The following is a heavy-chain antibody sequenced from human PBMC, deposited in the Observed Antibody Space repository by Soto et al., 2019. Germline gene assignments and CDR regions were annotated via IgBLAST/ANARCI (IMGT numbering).Heavy chain of an antibody. CDR2: ISSSSSYI. Sequence: EVQLVESGGGLVKPGGSLRLSCAASGFTFSSYSMNWVRQAPGKGLEWVSSISSSSSYIYYADSVKGRFTISRDNAKNSLYRQMNGRRAEDTAVYYCARGGEGGSGCPDWGQGTLVTVSS. D-gene: IGHD6-19*01. CDR1: GFTFSSYS. V-gene: IGHV3-21*01. J-gene: IGHJ4*02. CDR3: ARGGEGGSGCPD.